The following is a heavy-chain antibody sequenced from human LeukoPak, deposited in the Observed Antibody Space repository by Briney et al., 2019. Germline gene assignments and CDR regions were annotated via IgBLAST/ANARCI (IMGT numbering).Heavy chain of an antibody. D-gene: IGHD3-10*01. V-gene: IGHV4-31*03. CDR2: IFYSGSA. Sequence: SETLSLTCTVSGGSLSSGDYYWNWIRQHPEKSLECIGYIFYSGSAYYNPSLKSRVTISVDTSKNQFSLKLSSVTAADTAVYYCARGSTLIRGFDYWGQGSLATVSS. J-gene: IGHJ4*02. CDR3: ARGSTLIRGFDY. CDR1: GGSLSSGDYY.